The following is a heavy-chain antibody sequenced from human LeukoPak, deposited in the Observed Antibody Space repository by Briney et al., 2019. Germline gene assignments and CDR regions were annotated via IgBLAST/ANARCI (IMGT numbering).Heavy chain of an antibody. CDR1: GFTFDDYG. V-gene: IGHV3-20*04. CDR3: ATGFLTGDAFDV. CDR2: INWNGGST. Sequence: GGSLRLSCAASGFTFDDYGMSWVRQAPGKGLEWVSGINWNGGSTGYADSVKGRFTISRDNAKNSLYLQMNSLRIEDTALYYCATGFLTGDAFDVWGQGTMVTVSS. D-gene: IGHD1-20*01. J-gene: IGHJ3*01.